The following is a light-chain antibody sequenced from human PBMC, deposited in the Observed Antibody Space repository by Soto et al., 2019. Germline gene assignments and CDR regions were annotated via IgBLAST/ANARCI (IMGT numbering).Light chain of an antibody. CDR3: HQTDSIPET. J-gene: IGKJ1*01. CDR2: AAS. V-gene: IGKV1-39*01. CDR1: QSISLF. Sequence: DIQMTQSPSSLSASVGDTVTITCRASQSISLFLNWYQQKPGKAPKLLIYAASSLQSGVPSRFTGKGSGTDFTLTISSLQPEDFATYYCHQTDSIPETFGQGTKVEIK.